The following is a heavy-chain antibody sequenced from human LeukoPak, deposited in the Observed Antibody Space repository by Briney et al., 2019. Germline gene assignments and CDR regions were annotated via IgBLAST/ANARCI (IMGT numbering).Heavy chain of an antibody. CDR2: INHSGST. CDR1: GGSFSGYY. CDR3: ARLKPYSSTSAYYFDN. D-gene: IGHD6-13*01. J-gene: IGHJ4*02. V-gene: IGHV4-34*01. Sequence: SETLSLTCAVYGGSFSGYYWSWIRQPPGKGLEWIGEINHSGSTNYNPSLKSRVTISVDTSKNQFSLKLSSVTAADTAVYFCARLKPYSSTSAYYFDNWGQGTLVTVSS.